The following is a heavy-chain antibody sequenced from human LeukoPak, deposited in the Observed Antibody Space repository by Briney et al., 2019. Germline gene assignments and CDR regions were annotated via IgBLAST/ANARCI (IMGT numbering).Heavy chain of an antibody. D-gene: IGHD4-11*01. CDR2: IIPIFGTA. J-gene: IGHJ6*03. V-gene: IGHV1-69*05. Sequence: VASVKVSCKAYGGTFSSYAISWVRQAPGQGLEWMGGIIPIFGTANYAQKFEGRVTITTDESTSTAYMELSSLRSEDTAVYYCARGVPYSNYAHDDYYYYMDVWGKGTTVTVSS. CDR3: ARGVPYSNYAHDDYYYYMDV. CDR1: GGTFSSYA.